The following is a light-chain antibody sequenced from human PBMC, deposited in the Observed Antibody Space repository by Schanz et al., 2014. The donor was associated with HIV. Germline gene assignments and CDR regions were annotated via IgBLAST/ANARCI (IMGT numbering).Light chain of an antibody. CDR3: STYTTSKTWV. J-gene: IGLJ3*02. V-gene: IGLV2-14*03. CDR2: DVS. CDR1: SSDSGGYNF. Sequence: QSALTQPASVSGSPGQSITISCTGSSSDSGGYNFVSWYQQYPGKAPKLMIYDVSNRPSGVSSRFSGSKSGNTASLTISGLQAEDEADYYCSTYTTSKTWVFGGGTKLTVL.